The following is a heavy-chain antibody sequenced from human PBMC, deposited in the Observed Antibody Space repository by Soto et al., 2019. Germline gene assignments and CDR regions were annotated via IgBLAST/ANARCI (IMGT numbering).Heavy chain of an antibody. J-gene: IGHJ4*02. CDR3: AIDEYSRGYYFAY. CDR2: ISYDGTSK. Sequence: QVQLVESGGGVVQPGRSLRLSCAASGFTFSSYAMHWVRQAPGKGLEWVALISYDGTSKYYADSVKGRFTISRDNSKNTLYLQMHSLRPEDTAVYYCAIDEYSRGYYFAYCGQGTLVPVSS. V-gene: IGHV3-30-3*01. CDR1: GFTFSSYA. D-gene: IGHD6-13*01.